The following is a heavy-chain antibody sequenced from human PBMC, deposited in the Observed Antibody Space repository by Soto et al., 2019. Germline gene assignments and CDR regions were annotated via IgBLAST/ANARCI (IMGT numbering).Heavy chain of an antibody. V-gene: IGHV4-34*01. CDR3: ARGGDYSRGGYEDNWFDT. CDR1: GGSFSGYY. D-gene: IGHD6-19*01. Sequence: SETLSLTCAVYGGSFSGYYWSWIRQPPGKGLEWIGEINHSGSTNYNPSLKSRVTISVDTSKNQFSLKLSSVTAADTAVYYCARGGDYSRGGYEDNWFDTGGPVTLFTGSP. J-gene: IGHJ5*02. CDR2: INHSGST.